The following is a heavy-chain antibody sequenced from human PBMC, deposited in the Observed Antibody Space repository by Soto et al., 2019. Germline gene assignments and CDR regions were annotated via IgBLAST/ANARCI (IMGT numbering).Heavy chain of an antibody. D-gene: IGHD2-15*01. CDR1: GFSLSTTTVG. J-gene: IGHJ4*02. V-gene: IGHV2-5*02. CDR2: IYWDDDR. CDR3: AKTTPLAFTSYYVEY. Sequence: QITLKESGPTLVKPTQTLTLTCTLSGFSLSTTTVGVGWIRQPPGKALEWRALIYWDDDRRYIPSLKNRLSISNDTPGGEVVLTMTYRNHVHTATDYCAKTTPLAFTSYYVEYWGPGILVTVSS.